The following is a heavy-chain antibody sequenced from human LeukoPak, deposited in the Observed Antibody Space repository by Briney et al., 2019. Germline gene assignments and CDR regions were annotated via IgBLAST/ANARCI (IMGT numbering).Heavy chain of an antibody. J-gene: IGHJ4*02. CDR2: ISGSGGST. V-gene: IGHV3-23*01. D-gene: IGHD6-19*01. CDR3: AKPPRRGWYWED. CDR1: GFTFSSYA. Sequence: PGGSLRVSCAASGFTFSSYAMSWVRQAPGKGLEWVSAISGSGGSTYNADSVKGRFTISRDNSKNTLYLQMNSLRAEDTAVYYCAKPPRRGWYWEDWGQGTLVTVSS.